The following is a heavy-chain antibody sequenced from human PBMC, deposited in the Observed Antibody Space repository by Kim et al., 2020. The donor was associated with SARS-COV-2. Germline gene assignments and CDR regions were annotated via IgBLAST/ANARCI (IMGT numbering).Heavy chain of an antibody. CDR1: GDSISRYY. J-gene: IGHJ6*02. CDR2: IYYTGST. V-gene: IGHV4-59*08. Sequence: SETLSLTCSVSGDSISRYYWSWIRQPPGKGLEWIGYIYYTGSTYYNPSLKSRVTISVDRSKNQFSLKVNSVTAADTAVYYCARHGFGSDFFYGMDFWGQGTTLTVSS. D-gene: IGHD3-10*01. CDR3: ARHGFGSDFFYGMDF.